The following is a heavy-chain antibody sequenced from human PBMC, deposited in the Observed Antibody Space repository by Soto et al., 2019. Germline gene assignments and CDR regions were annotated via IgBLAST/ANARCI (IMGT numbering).Heavy chain of an antibody. CDR1: GFTFSNAW. Sequence: EVQLVESGGGLVQPGGSLRLSCAASGFTFSNAWMSWVRQAPGKGLVWVGRIKSKTDGGTTDYAAPVKGRFTISRDDSKNTLYLQMNSLKIEDTAVYYCTTGSSSGPTGYWGQGTLVTVSS. CDR2: IKSKTDGGTT. D-gene: IGHD3-22*01. J-gene: IGHJ4*02. CDR3: TTGSSSGPTGY. V-gene: IGHV3-15*01.